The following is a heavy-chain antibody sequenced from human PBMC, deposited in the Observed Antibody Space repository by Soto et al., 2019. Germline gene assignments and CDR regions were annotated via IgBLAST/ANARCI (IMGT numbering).Heavy chain of an antibody. D-gene: IGHD1-1*01. J-gene: IGHJ1*01. CDR3: AKGLRFMED. CDR1: GFTFSSYA. Sequence: GGSLRLSCVASGFTFSSYALHWVRQAPGKGLEWVALISNDGMNTFYADSVKGRMTVSRDKAEKTMYLQMNSLTAEDTAVYYCAKGLRFMEDCGQGTVVTVSS. CDR2: ISNDGMNT. V-gene: IGHV3-30-3*02.